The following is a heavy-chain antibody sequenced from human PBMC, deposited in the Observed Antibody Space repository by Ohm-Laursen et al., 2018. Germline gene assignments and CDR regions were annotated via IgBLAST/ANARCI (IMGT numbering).Heavy chain of an antibody. J-gene: IGHJ4*02. Sequence: SLRLSCSASGFTFSRYAMSWVRQAPGKGLEWVSTIRDSGGRSHYADSVKGRFTVSRDNSKNTLCLQVNSLRAEDTAVYYCARGSSYYYSFDSWGQGTLVTVSS. CDR3: ARGSSYYYSFDS. D-gene: IGHD3-22*01. CDR1: GFTFSRYA. V-gene: IGHV3-23*01. CDR2: IRDSGGRS.